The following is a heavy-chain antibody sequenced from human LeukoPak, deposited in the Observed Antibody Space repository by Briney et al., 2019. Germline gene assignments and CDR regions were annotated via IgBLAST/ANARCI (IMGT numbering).Heavy chain of an antibody. D-gene: IGHD1-1*01. CDR1: GGSISSDGYY. V-gene: IGHV4-39*07. Sequence: SETLSLTCTVSGGSISSDGYYRSWIRQPPGKGLEWIGSIYEGETTYYNPSLKTRLTISLDTSKNQFSLKLSSVTAADTAVYYCASNWSDFDYWGQGILVTVSS. CDR2: IYEGETT. CDR3: ASNWSDFDY. J-gene: IGHJ4*02.